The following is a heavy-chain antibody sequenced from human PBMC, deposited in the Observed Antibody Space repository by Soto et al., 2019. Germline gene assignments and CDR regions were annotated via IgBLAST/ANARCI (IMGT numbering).Heavy chain of an antibody. V-gene: IGHV4-30-2*01. CDR3: ARVLLTSKNGNHRDVMSF. CDR2: IYHSGST. Sequence: WIRLEKRKGLEWIGYIYHSGSTYYNPSLKSRVTISVDRSKNQFSLKLSSVTAADTAVYYCARVLLTSKNGNHRDVMSFWGQGTTVPGS. D-gene: IGHD1-1*01. J-gene: IGHJ6*02.